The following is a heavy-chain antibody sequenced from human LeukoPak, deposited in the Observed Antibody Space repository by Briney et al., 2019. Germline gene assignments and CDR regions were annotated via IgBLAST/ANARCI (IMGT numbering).Heavy chain of an antibody. CDR3: ARGGYCSGGSCYHNWFDP. J-gene: IGHJ5*02. V-gene: IGHV4-34*01. D-gene: IGHD2-15*01. CDR1: GGSFSGYY. CDR2: INHSGST. Sequence: KSSETLSLTCAVYGGSFSGYYWSWIRQPPGKGLEWIGEINHSGSTNYNPSLKSRVTISVDTPKNQFSLKLSSVTAADTAVYYCARGGYCSGGSCYHNWFDPWGQGTLVTVSS.